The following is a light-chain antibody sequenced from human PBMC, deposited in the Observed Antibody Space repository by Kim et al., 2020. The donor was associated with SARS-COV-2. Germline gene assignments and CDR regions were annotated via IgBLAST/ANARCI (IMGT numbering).Light chain of an antibody. V-gene: IGLV1-51*01. J-gene: IGLJ2*01. Sequence: QSVLTQPPSVSAAPGLKVTISCSGSSSNLGNNYVSWYQQFPGTAPKLLIYDNNKRPSGIPDRFSGSKSGTSATLGITGLQTGDEADYYCGTWDDSLSAVVFGGGTQLTVL. CDR2: DNN. CDR3: GTWDDSLSAVV. CDR1: SSNLGNNY.